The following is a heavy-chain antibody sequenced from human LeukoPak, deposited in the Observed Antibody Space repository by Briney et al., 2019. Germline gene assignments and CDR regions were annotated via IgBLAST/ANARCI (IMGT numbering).Heavy chain of an antibody. D-gene: IGHD3-22*01. Sequence: VASVKVSCKASGYTFTSYGISWVRQAPGQGLEWMGWISAYNGNTNYAQKLQGRVTMTTDTSTSTAYMELRSLRSDDTAVYYCARDDDRSGYYGGVCDYWGQGTLVTVSS. J-gene: IGHJ4*02. V-gene: IGHV1-18*01. CDR3: ARDDDRSGYYGGVCDY. CDR2: ISAYNGNT. CDR1: GYTFTSYG.